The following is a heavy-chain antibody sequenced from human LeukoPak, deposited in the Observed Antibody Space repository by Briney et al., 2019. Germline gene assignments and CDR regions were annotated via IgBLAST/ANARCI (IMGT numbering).Heavy chain of an antibody. D-gene: IGHD2-15*01. Sequence: SVKVSCKASGGTFSSYAISWVRQAPGQGLEWMGRIIPIFGTANYAQKFQGRVTITTDESTSTAHMELSSLRSEDTAVYYCARLNLDSGGSWYYFDYWGQGTLVTVSS. V-gene: IGHV1-69*05. J-gene: IGHJ4*02. CDR2: IIPIFGTA. CDR1: GGTFSSYA. CDR3: ARLNLDSGGSWYYFDY.